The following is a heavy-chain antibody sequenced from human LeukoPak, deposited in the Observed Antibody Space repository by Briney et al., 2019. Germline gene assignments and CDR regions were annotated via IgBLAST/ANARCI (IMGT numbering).Heavy chain of an antibody. CDR3: AKDVSAAGDLSYFDY. D-gene: IGHD6-13*01. J-gene: IGHJ4*02. CDR1: GFTFSSYS. CDR2: IGRGIT. V-gene: IGHV3-48*01. Sequence: PGGSVRLSCAASGFTFSSYSMNWVRQAPGKGLEWVSHIGRGITYADSVKGRFTISRDNSKNTLYLQMNSLRAEDTAVYYCAKDVSAAGDLSYFDYWGQGTLVTVSS.